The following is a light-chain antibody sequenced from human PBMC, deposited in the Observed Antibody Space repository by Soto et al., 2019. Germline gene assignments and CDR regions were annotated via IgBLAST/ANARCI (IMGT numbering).Light chain of an antibody. V-gene: IGKV1-5*03. CDR1: QSLNGW. J-gene: IGKJ1*01. Sequence: DIQMTQSPSTLSPSVGDRVTITCRASQSLNGWLAWFQKKPGKAPKVLIYKVSNLESGVPLRFSGSGSETEFTLTISSLQPDDFATYYCQQYNSNWWTFGQGTKVEIK. CDR2: KVS. CDR3: QQYNSNWWT.